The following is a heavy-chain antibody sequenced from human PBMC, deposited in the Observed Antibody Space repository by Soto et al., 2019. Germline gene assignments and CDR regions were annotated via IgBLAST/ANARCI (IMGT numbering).Heavy chain of an antibody. Sequence: ASVKVSCKASGYTFTSYDINWVRQATGQGLEWMGWMNPNSGNTGYAQKFQGRVTMTRNTSISTAYMELSSLRSEDTAVYYCERGVDKVATIPNFDYWGQGTLVTVSS. CDR3: ERGVDKVATIPNFDY. V-gene: IGHV1-8*01. CDR1: GYTFTSYD. D-gene: IGHD5-12*01. J-gene: IGHJ4*02. CDR2: MNPNSGNT.